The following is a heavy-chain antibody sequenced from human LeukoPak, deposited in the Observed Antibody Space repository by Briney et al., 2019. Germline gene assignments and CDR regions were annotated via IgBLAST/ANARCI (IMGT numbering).Heavy chain of an antibody. Sequence: SGGSLRLSCAASGFTFSSYAMSWVRQAPGKGLEWVSAISGSGGSTYYADSVKGRFTISRDNSKNTLYLQMNSLRAEDTAVYYCAKDRGSNYYYYYGMDVWGQGTTVTVS. CDR2: ISGSGGST. CDR3: AKDRGSNYYYYYGMDV. V-gene: IGHV3-23*01. J-gene: IGHJ6*02. CDR1: GFTFSSYA. D-gene: IGHD2-15*01.